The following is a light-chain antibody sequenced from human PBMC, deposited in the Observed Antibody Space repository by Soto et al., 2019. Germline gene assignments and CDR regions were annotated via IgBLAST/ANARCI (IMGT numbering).Light chain of an antibody. CDR3: GSYAGNYTL. CDR1: SNDVGGYDY. Sequence: QSALTQPRSVSGSPGQSVTISCTGTSNDVGGYDYVSWYQQYPGKAPTYILYDVTKRPSGVPDRFSGSKSGNTASLTMAGLQAYDEADYYCGSYAGNYTLFGGGTKVTV. CDR2: DVT. V-gene: IGLV2-11*01. J-gene: IGLJ3*02.